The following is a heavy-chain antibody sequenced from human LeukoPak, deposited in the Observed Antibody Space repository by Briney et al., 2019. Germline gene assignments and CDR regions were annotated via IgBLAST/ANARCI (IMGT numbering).Heavy chain of an antibody. CDR1: GGSVSSSSYT. D-gene: IGHD3-22*01. Sequence: SETLPLTCTVSGGSVSSSSYTWGWIRQPPGKGLEWIGRSYHSGSTFYNPSLKSRVTISVDPTKNQFSLKLTSVPAADTAVYYCASQPYLDNSGYYFYWGQGTLVTVSS. CDR3: ASQPYLDNSGYYFY. J-gene: IGHJ4*02. CDR2: SYHSGST. V-gene: IGHV4-39*01.